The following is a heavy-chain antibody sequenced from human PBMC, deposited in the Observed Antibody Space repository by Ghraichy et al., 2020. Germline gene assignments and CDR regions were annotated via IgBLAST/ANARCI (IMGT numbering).Heavy chain of an antibody. Sequence: GGSLRLSCAASGFTFSDYYMSWIRQAPGKGLEWVSYISSSGSTIYYADSVKGRFTISRDNAKNSLYLQMNSLRAEDTAVYYCAIMYGTAMAYGMDVWGQGTTVTVSS. CDR1: GFTFSDYY. CDR3: AIMYGTAMAYGMDV. J-gene: IGHJ6*02. CDR2: ISSSGSTI. V-gene: IGHV3-11*01. D-gene: IGHD5-18*01.